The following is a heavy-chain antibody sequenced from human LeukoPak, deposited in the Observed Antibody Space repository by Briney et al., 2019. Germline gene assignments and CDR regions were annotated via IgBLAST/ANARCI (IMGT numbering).Heavy chain of an antibody. V-gene: IGHV3-72*01. CDR1: GFTFSDHY. Sequence: GGSLRLSCAASGFTFSDHYMDWVRQAPGKGLGWVGRTRNKANSYTTEYAASVKGRFTISRDDSKNSLYLQMNSLKTEDTAVYYCARTAAAVPYYFDYWGQGTLVTVSS. CDR2: TRNKANSYTT. CDR3: ARTAAAVPYYFDY. D-gene: IGHD6-13*01. J-gene: IGHJ4*02.